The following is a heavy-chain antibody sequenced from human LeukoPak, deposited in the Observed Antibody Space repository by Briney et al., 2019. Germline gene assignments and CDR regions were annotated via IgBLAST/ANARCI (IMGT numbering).Heavy chain of an antibody. CDR1: GGSFSGYY. CDR2: INHSGST. CDR3: ARDPSYYGSGRVRWFDP. V-gene: IGHV4-34*01. D-gene: IGHD3-10*01. Sequence: SETLSLTCAVYGGSFSGYYWSWIRQPPGKGLEWIGEINHSGSTNYNPSLKSRVTISVDTSKNQLSLRLMSVTAADTAVYFCARDPSYYGSGRVRWFDPWGQGTLVSVSS. J-gene: IGHJ5*02.